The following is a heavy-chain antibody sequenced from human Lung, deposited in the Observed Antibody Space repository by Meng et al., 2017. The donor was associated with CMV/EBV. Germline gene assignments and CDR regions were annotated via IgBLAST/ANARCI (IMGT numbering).Heavy chain of an antibody. CDR2: INRDGSKK. D-gene: IGHD6-13*01. CDR1: GFTFSSHW. Sequence: GESLKISCAASGFTFSSHWMTWVRQAPGKGLEWVANINRDGSKKNYVDSVKGRFTITRDNAKKSLFLQMNSLRAEDTAVYYCGRIAAAGRGMDVWGQGTTVTVSS. CDR3: GRIAAAGRGMDV. V-gene: IGHV3-7*03. J-gene: IGHJ6*02.